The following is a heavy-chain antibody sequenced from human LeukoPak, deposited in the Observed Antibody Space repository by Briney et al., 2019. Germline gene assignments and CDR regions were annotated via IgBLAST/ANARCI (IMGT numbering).Heavy chain of an antibody. CDR3: ARGKEGGLDV. CDR2: INSDGSDT. J-gene: IGHJ6*02. V-gene: IGHV3-74*01. CDR1: GFTFSNYW. Sequence: PGGSLRLSCAASGFTFSNYWMHWVRQAPGKGLVWVARINSDGSDTKYADSVKGRITISRDNAKNTVFLQMNSLRAEDTAVYYCARGKEGGLDVWGQGTTVTVSS.